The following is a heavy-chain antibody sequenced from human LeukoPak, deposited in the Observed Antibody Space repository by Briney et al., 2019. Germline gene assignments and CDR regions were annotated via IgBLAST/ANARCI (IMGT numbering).Heavy chain of an antibody. CDR3: ARGSYYGDYELDY. V-gene: IGHV3-74*01. D-gene: IGHD4-17*01. CDR2: INSDGSGT. CDR1: GFTFSSYW. J-gene: IGHJ4*02. Sequence: GGSLRLSCAASGFTFSSYWMHWVRQAPGKGLMWVSRINSDGSGTGYADSVKGRFTISRDNAKNTLYLQMNSLRAEDTAVYFCARGSYYGDYELDYWGQGTLVTVSS.